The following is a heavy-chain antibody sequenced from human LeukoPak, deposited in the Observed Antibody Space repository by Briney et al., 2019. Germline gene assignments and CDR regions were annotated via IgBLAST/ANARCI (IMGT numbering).Heavy chain of an antibody. CDR2: INSDGSST. V-gene: IGHV3-74*01. CDR3: ARDRAMVVGSSWYYDY. J-gene: IGHJ4*02. D-gene: IGHD5-18*01. CDR1: GFTFSSYW. Sequence: GGSLRLSCAASGFTFSSYWMHWVRQAPGKGLVWVSRINSDGSSTSYADSVKGRFTISRDNAKNTLNLQMNSLRAEDTALYYCARDRAMVVGSSWYYDYWGQGTLVTVSS.